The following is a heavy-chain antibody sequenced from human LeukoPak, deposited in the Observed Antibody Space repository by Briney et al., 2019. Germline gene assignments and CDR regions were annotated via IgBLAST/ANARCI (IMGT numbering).Heavy chain of an antibody. Sequence: PSQTLSLTCTVSGGSISSGSYYWSWIRQPAGKGLEWIGRIYTSGSTNYNPSLKSRVTISVDTSKNQFSLKLSSVTAADTAVYYCARDSADYGDYVDAFDIWGQGTMVTVSS. CDR1: GGSISSGSYY. CDR2: IYTSGST. CDR3: ARDSADYGDYVDAFDI. J-gene: IGHJ3*02. D-gene: IGHD4-17*01. V-gene: IGHV4-61*02.